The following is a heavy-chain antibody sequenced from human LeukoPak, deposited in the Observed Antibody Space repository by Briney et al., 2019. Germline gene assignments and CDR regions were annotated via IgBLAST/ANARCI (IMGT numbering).Heavy chain of an antibody. CDR2: IKSKTDGGTT. CDR1: AFSVSNAC. J-gene: IGHJ4*02. CDR3: TTTVTNFDY. Sequence: GRCLRLSCAASAFSVSNACMSCVRQEPGNWLEWVGRIKSKTDGGTTDYAAHVKGRFTISRDDSKNTLYLQMNSLKTEDTAVYYCTTTVTNFDYWGQGTLVTVSS. V-gene: IGHV3-15*01. D-gene: IGHD4-11*01.